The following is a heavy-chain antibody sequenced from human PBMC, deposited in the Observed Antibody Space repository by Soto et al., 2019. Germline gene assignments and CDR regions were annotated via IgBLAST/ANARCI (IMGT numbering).Heavy chain of an antibody. J-gene: IGHJ4*02. V-gene: IGHV3-30*18. CDR1: GFTFSSYG. D-gene: IGHD6-13*01. CDR2: ISYDGSNK. Sequence: QVQLVESGGGVVQPGRSLRLSCAASGFTFSSYGMHWVRQAPGKGLEWVAVISYDGSNKYYADSVKGRFTISRDNSKNTLYLQMNSRRAEDTAVYYCAKLLGMYSSWGQGTLVTVSS. CDR3: AKLLGMYSS.